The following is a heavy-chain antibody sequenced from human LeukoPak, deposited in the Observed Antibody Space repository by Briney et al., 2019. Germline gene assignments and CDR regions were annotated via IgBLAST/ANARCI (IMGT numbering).Heavy chain of an antibody. Sequence: SETLSLTCAVSGASMNTHYWSWIRQPAGKGLEWIGRIYTSGSTNYNPSLKSRVTMSVDTSKNQFSLKLSSVTAADTAVYYCARAGRDGYPLNYYYYMDVWGKGTTVTVSS. D-gene: IGHD5-24*01. J-gene: IGHJ6*03. V-gene: IGHV4-4*07. CDR2: IYTSGST. CDR1: GASMNTHY. CDR3: ARAGRDGYPLNYYYYMDV.